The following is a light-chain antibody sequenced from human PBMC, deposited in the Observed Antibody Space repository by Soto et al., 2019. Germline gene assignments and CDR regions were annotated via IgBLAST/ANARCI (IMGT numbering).Light chain of an antibody. J-gene: IGLJ3*02. Sequence: QSVLTQPASVSGSLGQSITISCTGTSSDVGGYNYVSWYQQHPGKAPKLIIYEVSIRPSGVSNRFSGSKSGNTAFLTISGLQAEDEGDYYCSSKTSSSTLVFGGGTKLTVL. CDR1: SSDVGGYNY. V-gene: IGLV2-14*01. CDR2: EVS. CDR3: SSKTSSSTLV.